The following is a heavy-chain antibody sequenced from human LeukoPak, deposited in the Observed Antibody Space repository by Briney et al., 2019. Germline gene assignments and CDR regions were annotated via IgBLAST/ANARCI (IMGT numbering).Heavy chain of an antibody. V-gene: IGHV1-46*01. D-gene: IGHD5-18*01. Sequence: ASVKVSCKASGYTFTSCYMHWVRQAPGQGLEWMGIINPSGGSTSYAQKFQGRVTMTRDTSTSTVYMELSSLRSEDTAVYYCARDGDTAMVTAWWFDPWGQGTLVTVSS. J-gene: IGHJ5*02. CDR3: ARDGDTAMVTAWWFDP. CDR2: INPSGGST. CDR1: GYTFTSCY.